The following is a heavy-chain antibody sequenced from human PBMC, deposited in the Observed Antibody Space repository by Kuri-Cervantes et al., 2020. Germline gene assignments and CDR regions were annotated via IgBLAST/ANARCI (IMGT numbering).Heavy chain of an antibody. Sequence: GESLKISCAASRFTFSDYYMSWIHQAPGKGLEWVSYISSSGSTIYYADSVKGRFTISRDNSKNTLYLQMNSLRAEATAVYYCARDLGHYDFPEYYFDCWGQGTLVTVSS. V-gene: IGHV3-11*04. CDR2: ISSSGSTI. J-gene: IGHJ4*02. D-gene: IGHD3-3*01. CDR1: RFTFSDYY. CDR3: ARDLGHYDFPEYYFDC.